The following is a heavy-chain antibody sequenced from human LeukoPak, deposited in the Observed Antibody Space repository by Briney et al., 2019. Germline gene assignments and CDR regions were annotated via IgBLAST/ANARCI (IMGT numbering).Heavy chain of an antibody. J-gene: IGHJ6*02. D-gene: IGHD2-2*01. Sequence: ASVKVSCKASGYTFPSYFMHWVRQAPGQGLEWMGIINPSGGSTSYAQKFQGRVTMTRDTSTSTVYMELSSLRSEDTAVYYCARDFAYCSSTSCYVDVRFYYYGMDVWAKGPRSPSP. CDR3: ARDFAYCSSTSCYVDVRFYYYGMDV. V-gene: IGHV1-46*01. CDR1: GYTFPSYF. CDR2: INPSGGST.